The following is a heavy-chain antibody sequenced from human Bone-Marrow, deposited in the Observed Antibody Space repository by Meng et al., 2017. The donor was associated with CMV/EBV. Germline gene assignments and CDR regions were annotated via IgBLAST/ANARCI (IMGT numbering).Heavy chain of an antibody. CDR2: ISSSSSYI. Sequence: GGSLRLSCAASGFTFSSYSMNWVRQAPGKGLEWVSSISSSSSYIYYADSVKGRFTISRDNAKNSLYLQMNSLRAEDTAVYYCARDASKIYYFDYWGQGTLVTVSS. J-gene: IGHJ4*02. CDR1: GFTFSSYS. D-gene: IGHD2-15*01. V-gene: IGHV3-21*01. CDR3: ARDASKIYYFDY.